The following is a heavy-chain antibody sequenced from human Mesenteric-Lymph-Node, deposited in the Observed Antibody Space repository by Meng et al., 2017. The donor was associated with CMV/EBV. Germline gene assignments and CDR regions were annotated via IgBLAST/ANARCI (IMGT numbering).Heavy chain of an antibody. CDR3: ARATGYTSGWWWGYFDY. D-gene: IGHD6-19*01. J-gene: IGHJ4*02. Sequence: GESLKISCAASGFTFSYYGMSWVRQVPGKGLEWVSGINWNGGSAAYADSVKGRFTISRDNAKNSLFLQMNSLRAEDAALYYCARATGYTSGWWWGYFDYWGQGTVVTVSS. CDR1: GFTFSYYG. V-gene: IGHV3-20*04. CDR2: INWNGGSA.